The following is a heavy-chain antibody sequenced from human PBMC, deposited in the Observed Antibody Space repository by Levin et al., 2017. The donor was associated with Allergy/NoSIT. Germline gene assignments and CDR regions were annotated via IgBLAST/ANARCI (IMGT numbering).Heavy chain of an antibody. V-gene: IGHV3-48*02. CDR3: ARDRLAYCGGDCYLGY. D-gene: IGHD2-21*02. J-gene: IGHJ4*02. CDR2: ISSSSSTI. Sequence: PGGSLRLSCAASGFTFSSYSMNWVRQAPGKGLEWVSYISSSSSTIYYADSVKGRFTISRDNAKNSLYLQMNSLRDEDTAVYYCARDRLAYCGGDCYLGYWGQGTLVTVSS. CDR1: GFTFSSYS.